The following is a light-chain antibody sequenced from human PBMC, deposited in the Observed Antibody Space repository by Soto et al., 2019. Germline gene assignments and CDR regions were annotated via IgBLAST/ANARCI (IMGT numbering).Light chain of an antibody. V-gene: IGLV4-69*01. J-gene: IGLJ2*01. CDR2: LSSDGSH. CDR3: PPWDTGASVV. CDR1: SGHGSYA. Sequence: QLVLTQSPSASASLGGSVKLTCTLSSGHGSYANAWYQQQPEKGPRYLMKLSSDGSHSKGDGIPDRFSGSSSGAERYLTISSLQSEDEADYYWPPWDTGASVVFGGGTKLTVL.